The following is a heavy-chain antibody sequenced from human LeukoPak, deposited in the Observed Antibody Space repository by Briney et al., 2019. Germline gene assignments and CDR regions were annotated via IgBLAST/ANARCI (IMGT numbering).Heavy chain of an antibody. CDR2: INPNSGGT. J-gene: IGHJ4*02. CDR1: GYTFTGYY. V-gene: IGHV1-2*02. Sequence: ASVKVSCKASGYTFTGYYMHWVRQAPGQGLEWMGWINPNSGGTNYAQKFQGRVTMTRDTSISTAYMELSRLRSDDTAVYYCARDLRFLEWLPPGDYWGQGTLVTVSS. D-gene: IGHD3-3*01. CDR3: ARDLRFLEWLPPGDY.